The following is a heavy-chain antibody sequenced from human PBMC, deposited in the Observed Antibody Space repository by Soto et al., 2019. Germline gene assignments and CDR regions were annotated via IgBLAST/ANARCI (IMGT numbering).Heavy chain of an antibody. Sequence: QVQLVESGGGVVQPGRSVRLSCAASGFTFSGYAMHWVRQAPGKGLEWVAAISYDGSNKYYADSVKGRFIISRDNSKNTLYLQMNSLRPEDTAVYYCARGGGGYHYYGMDVWGQGTTVTVSS. D-gene: IGHD2-15*01. CDR3: ARGGGGYHYYGMDV. CDR2: ISYDGSNK. V-gene: IGHV3-30-3*01. CDR1: GFTFSGYA. J-gene: IGHJ6*02.